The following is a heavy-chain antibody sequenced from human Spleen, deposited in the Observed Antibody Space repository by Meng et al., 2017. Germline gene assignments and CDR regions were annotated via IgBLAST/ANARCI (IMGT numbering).Heavy chain of an antibody. Sequence: ASVKVSCKASGYTFTSYYIHWVRQAPGQGLEWMGIFNPSDGSTTYAQKLQGRLTMTRDTSISTAYMELSSLRSDDTAVYYCARELYSSSWSQLGYFQHWGQGTLVTVSS. CDR1: GYTFTSYY. D-gene: IGHD6-13*01. V-gene: IGHV1-46*04. CDR2: FNPSDGST. CDR3: ARELYSSSWSQLGYFQH. J-gene: IGHJ1*01.